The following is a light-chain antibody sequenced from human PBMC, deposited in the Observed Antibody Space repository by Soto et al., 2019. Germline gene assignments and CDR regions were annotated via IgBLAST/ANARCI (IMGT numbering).Light chain of an antibody. V-gene: IGKV4-1*01. Sequence: DIVMTQSPDSLAVSLGERATINCKSSQSVLYGRNNKSYLVWYQQKPGQPPKLLIYSASTRESGVPDRFSGSGSGTDFPLTISSLQAEDVAVYYCQQSYSAPYTFGQGTKLEIK. CDR1: QSVLYGRNNKSY. CDR2: SAS. CDR3: QQSYSAPYT. J-gene: IGKJ2*01.